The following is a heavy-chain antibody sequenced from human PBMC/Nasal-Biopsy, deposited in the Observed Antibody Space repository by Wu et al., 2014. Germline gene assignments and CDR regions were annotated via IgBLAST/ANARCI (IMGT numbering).Heavy chain of an antibody. D-gene: IGHD3-10*01. Sequence: LSLTCSVSGGYVNSANSYWGWIRQPPGKGLEWIGSIFYSGTTYYTPSLRGRARISVDTSGNQFSLKMRSVTAADTATYYCARHPYYYYDSGSWQGHFDSWGQGVLVSVSS. V-gene: IGHV4-39*01. CDR2: IFYSGTT. CDR3: ARHPYYYYDSGSWQGHFDS. J-gene: IGHJ4*02. CDR1: GGYVNSANSY.